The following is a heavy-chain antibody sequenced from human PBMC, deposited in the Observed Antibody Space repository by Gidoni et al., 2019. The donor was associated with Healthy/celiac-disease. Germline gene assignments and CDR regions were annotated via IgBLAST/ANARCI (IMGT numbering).Heavy chain of an antibody. CDR1: GYTFTSYD. Sequence: QVQLVQSGAEVKKPGASVKVYCKASGYTFTSYDINWVRQATGQGLEWMGWMNPNSGNTGYAQKFQGRVTMTRNTSISTAYMELSSLRSEDTAVYYCARAMYSSWYYYPQGDGMDVWGQGTTVTVSS. CDR2: MNPNSGNT. V-gene: IGHV1-8*01. D-gene: IGHD6-13*01. J-gene: IGHJ6*02. CDR3: ARAMYSSWYYYPQGDGMDV.